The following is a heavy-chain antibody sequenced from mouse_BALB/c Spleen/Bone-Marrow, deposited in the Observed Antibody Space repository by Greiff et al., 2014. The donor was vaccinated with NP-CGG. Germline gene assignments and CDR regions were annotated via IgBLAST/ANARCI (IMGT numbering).Heavy chain of an antibody. CDR1: GFTFSSYG. V-gene: IGHV5-6-3*01. CDR3: ARENPYGNYFDY. J-gene: IGHJ2*01. Sequence: EVMLVESGGGLVQPGGSLKLSCAASGFTFSSYGMSWVRQTPDKRLELVATINSDGGVTYYPDSVKGRFTISRDDAKNTPYLQMSSLKSEDTAMYYCARENPYGNYFDYWGQGTTLTVSS. CDR2: INSDGGVT. D-gene: IGHD2-1*01.